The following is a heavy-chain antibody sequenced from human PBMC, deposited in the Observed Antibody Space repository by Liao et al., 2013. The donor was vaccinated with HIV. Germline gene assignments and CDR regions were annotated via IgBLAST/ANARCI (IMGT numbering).Heavy chain of an antibody. Sequence: QVQLQQWGAGLLKPSETLSLTCAVYGGSFSGYYWSWIRQPPGKGLEWIGEINHSGSTNYNPSLKSRVTISVDTSKNQFSLKLSSVTAADTAVYYCASNPRVEYCSGGSCPYGDYWGQGTLVTVSS. CDR2: INHSGST. V-gene: IGHV4-34*01. J-gene: IGHJ4*02. CDR1: GGSFSGYY. D-gene: IGHD2-15*01. CDR3: ASNPRVEYCSGGSCPYGDY.